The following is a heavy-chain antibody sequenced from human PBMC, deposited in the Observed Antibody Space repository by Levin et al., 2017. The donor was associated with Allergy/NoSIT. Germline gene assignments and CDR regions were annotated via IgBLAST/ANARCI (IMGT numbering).Heavy chain of an antibody. V-gene: IGHV3-43*01. J-gene: IGHJ4*02. CDR3: AKDGHSGWYDY. Sequence: PTGGSLRLSCAASGFTFDDYTMHWVRQAPGKGLEWVSLITWDGDSTYYADSVKGRFTISRDNSKNSLYLQLNSLETEDTALYYCAKDGHSGWYDYWGQGTLVTVSS. D-gene: IGHD6-19*01. CDR2: ITWDGDST. CDR1: GFTFDDYT.